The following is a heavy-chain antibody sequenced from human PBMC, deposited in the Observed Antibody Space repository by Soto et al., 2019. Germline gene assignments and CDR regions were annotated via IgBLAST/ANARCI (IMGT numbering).Heavy chain of an antibody. D-gene: IGHD2-2*01. Sequence: GASVKVSCEASGYTFTSYGISWVRQAHGQGLEWMGWISAYNGNTNYAQKLQGRVTMTTDTSTSTAYMELRSLRSDDTAVYYCARAVGSSAQYAFDIWGQGTMVTVSS. J-gene: IGHJ3*02. CDR3: ARAVGSSAQYAFDI. CDR1: GYTFTSYG. V-gene: IGHV1-18*01. CDR2: ISAYNGNT.